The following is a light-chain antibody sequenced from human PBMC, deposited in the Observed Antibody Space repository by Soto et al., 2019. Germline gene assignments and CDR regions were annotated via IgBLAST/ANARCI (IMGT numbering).Light chain of an antibody. Sequence: DIVMTQSPLSLPVAPGEPASISCRSIQSLLHSNGYNYFAWHHEKPVRAPKFPIYGSSSLESGVPTRFSGSGSGTEYTLTISNLQPDDFATYYCQQYDNYPLTVGGGTKV. V-gene: IGKV2-28*01. CDR2: GSS. J-gene: IGKJ4*01. CDR3: QQYDNYPLT. CDR1: QSLLHSNGYNY.